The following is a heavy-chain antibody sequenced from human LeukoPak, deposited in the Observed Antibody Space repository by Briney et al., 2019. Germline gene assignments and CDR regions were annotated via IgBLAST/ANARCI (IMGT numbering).Heavy chain of an antibody. CDR3: ARGRVSSSTWYSTYYYYFYMDV. CDR2: IYTSGST. V-gene: IGHV4-4*07. CDR1: GGSISSYY. D-gene: IGHD6-13*01. J-gene: IGHJ6*03. Sequence: ASETLSLTCTVSGGSISSYYWSWIRQPAGKGLEWIGRIYTSGSTNYNPSLKSRVTMSVDTSKNQFSLKLSSVTAADTAVYYCARGRVSSSTWYSTYYYYFYMDVWGKGTPVTVSS.